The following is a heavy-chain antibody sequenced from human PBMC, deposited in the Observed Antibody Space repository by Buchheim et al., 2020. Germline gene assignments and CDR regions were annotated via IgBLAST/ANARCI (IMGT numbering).Heavy chain of an antibody. CDR2: ISYDGSNK. CDR3: ARDPSTVMILDY. V-gene: IGHV3-30*04. CDR1: GFTFSSYA. J-gene: IGHJ4*02. Sequence: QVQLVESGGGVVQPGRSLRLSCAASGFTFSSYAMHWVRQAPGKGLEWVAVISYDGSNKYYADSVKGRFTISRDNSKNTLYLQMNSLRAEDTAVYYCARDPSTVMILDYWGQGTL. D-gene: IGHD3-16*01.